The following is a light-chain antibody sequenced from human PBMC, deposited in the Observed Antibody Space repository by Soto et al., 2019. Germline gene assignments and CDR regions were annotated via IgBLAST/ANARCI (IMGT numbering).Light chain of an antibody. V-gene: IGKV3D-20*02. CDR3: QQRSSWPN. Sequence: EIVLTQSPGTLSLSPGERATLSCRASQSVSSSYLAWYQQKPGQAPRLLIYDASNRAAGIPARFSGSGSGTDFTLTISSLEPEDFAVYSCQQRSSWPNFGQGTRLEIK. CDR2: DAS. CDR1: QSVSSSY. J-gene: IGKJ5*01.